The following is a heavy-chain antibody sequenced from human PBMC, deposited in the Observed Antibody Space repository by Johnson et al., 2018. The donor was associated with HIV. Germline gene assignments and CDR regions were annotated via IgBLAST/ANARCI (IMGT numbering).Heavy chain of an antibody. Sequence: QVQLVESGGGVVQPGRSLRLSCAASGFTFSSYAMHGVRQAPGKGLAWVAVISYDGRNKYYADSVKGRFTISRDNSKNTLYLQMNSLRAEDTAVYYCAIGGYSSGWIYAFDIWGQGTMVTVSS. J-gene: IGHJ3*02. CDR3: AIGGYSSGWIYAFDI. CDR2: ISYDGRNK. D-gene: IGHD6-19*01. CDR1: GFTFSSYA. V-gene: IGHV3-30*04.